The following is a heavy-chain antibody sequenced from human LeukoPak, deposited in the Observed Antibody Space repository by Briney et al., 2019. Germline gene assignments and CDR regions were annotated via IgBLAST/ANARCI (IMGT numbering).Heavy chain of an antibody. CDR2: IYYSGSP. CDR3: ATTTS. CDR1: GDSISSRSYY. Sequence: PSETLSLTCTVSGDSISSRSYYWGWIRQPPGKGLEWIGSIYYSGSPNYNPSLKSRVTISMDMSKNQFSLKLRSVTATDTALYYCATTTSWGQGTLVTVSS. J-gene: IGHJ4*02. D-gene: IGHD4-11*01. V-gene: IGHV4-39*01.